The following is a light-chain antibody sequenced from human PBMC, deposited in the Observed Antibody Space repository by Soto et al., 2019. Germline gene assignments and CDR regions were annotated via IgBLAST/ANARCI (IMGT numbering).Light chain of an antibody. J-gene: IGKJ2*01. V-gene: IGKV3-11*01. CDR3: QQRSNWPRGT. Sequence: EIVLTQSPATLSLSPGERATLSCRASQSVSSYLAWYQQKPGQAPWLLIYDASKRPTGIPARFSGSGSGTDFTLTISSLEPEDFAVYYCQQRSNWPRGTFGQGTKLEIK. CDR2: DAS. CDR1: QSVSSY.